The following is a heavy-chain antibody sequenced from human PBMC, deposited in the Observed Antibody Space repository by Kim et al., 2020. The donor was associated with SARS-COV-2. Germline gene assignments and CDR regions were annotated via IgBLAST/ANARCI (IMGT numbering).Heavy chain of an antibody. J-gene: IGHJ4*02. V-gene: IGHV3-33*06. CDR3: AKTGPYYFES. CDR2: R. Sequence: RYYTDSVKGRFTISRDNSQNTIYLQMNSLRAEDTAVYYCAKTGPYYFESWGQGTLVTVSS.